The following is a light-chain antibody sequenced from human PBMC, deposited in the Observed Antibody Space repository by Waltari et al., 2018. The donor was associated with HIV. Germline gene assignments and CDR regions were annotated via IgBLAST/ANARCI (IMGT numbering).Light chain of an antibody. V-gene: IGLV2-14*03. Sequence: AVTQPASVSGLPGQSTTISCTGDDTDFRLYKFVPWYQQHSGKPPRLILYDVDSRASGVSDRFSGSMSGNTASLTISGLRAEDEGHYYCASFTGDNTVMFGGGTEVTVL. J-gene: IGLJ3*02. CDR2: DVD. CDR1: DTDFRLYKF. CDR3: ASFTGDNTVM.